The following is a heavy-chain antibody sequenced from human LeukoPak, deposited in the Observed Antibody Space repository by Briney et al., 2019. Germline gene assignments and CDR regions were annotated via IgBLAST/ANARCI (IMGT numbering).Heavy chain of an antibody. CDR1: GFTFSSYW. J-gene: IGHJ4*02. V-gene: IGHV3-74*01. CDR2: VSPDGGTT. Sequence: PGGSLRLSCAASGFTFSSYWMHWVRQVPGKGLAWVSRVSPDGGTTSYADSVKGRFTISRDNAKSTVYLQMISLRADDTAVYYCVRAKSGHYGYSDYWGQGTLVTVSS. CDR3: VRAKSGHYGYSDY. D-gene: IGHD5-18*01.